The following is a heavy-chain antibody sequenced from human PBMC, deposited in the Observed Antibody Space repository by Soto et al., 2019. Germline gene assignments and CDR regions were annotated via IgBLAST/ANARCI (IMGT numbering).Heavy chain of an antibody. CDR1: GFTFGDYA. CDR3: TRDLTYDFWSGYKGIYYYYYMDV. J-gene: IGHJ6*03. D-gene: IGHD3-3*01. V-gene: IGHV3-49*03. Sequence: GGSLRLSCTASGFTFGDYAMSWFRQAPGKGLEWVGFIRSKAYGGTTEYAASVKGRFTISRDDSKSIAYLQMNSLKTEDTAVYYCTRDLTYDFWSGYKGIYYYYYMDVWGKGTTVTVSS. CDR2: IRSKAYGGTT.